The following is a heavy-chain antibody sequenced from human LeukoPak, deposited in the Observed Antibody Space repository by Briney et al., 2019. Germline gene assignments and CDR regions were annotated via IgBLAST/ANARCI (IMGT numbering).Heavy chain of an antibody. J-gene: IGHJ4*02. CDR2: IYYTGST. CDR3: ARDTSPFDH. D-gene: IGHD3-16*01. V-gene: IGHV4-39*07. CDR1: GGSISSSSYY. Sequence: SETLSLTCTVSGGSISSSSYYWGWIRQPPGKGLEWIGSIYYTGSTYYNPSLKSRVTISVDTSKNQFSLKVTSVTAADTAVYYCARDTSPFDHWGQGTLVTVSS.